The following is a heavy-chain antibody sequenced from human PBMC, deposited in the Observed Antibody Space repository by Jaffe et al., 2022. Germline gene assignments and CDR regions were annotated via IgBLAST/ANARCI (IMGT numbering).Heavy chain of an antibody. CDR2: ISGRDGST. D-gene: IGHD5-18*01. CDR1: GLTISNYA. V-gene: IGHV3-23*01. J-gene: IGHJ4*02. CDR3: TKEMHRSGYEGLDH. Sequence: EVQLLESGGGLEQPGGSLRLSCAASGLTISNYAMTWVRQAPGKGLEWVSSISGRDGSTYYAGSVKGRFTISRDNSKNTMYLQMNSLRAEDTAVYYCTKEMHRSGYEGLDHWGQGTLVTVSS.